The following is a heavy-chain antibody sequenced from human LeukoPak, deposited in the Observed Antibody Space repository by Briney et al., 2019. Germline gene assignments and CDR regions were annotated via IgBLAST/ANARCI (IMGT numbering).Heavy chain of an antibody. CDR2: IYTSGST. CDR3: ASSPRIASYMDV. V-gene: IGHV4-4*07. J-gene: IGHJ6*03. Sequence: SETLSLTCTVSGGSISSYYWSWIRQPAGKGLEWIGRIYTSGSTNYNPSLKSRVTMSVDTSKNQFSLKLSSVTAADTAVYYCASSPRIASYMDVWGKGTTVPVSS. CDR1: GGSISSYY. D-gene: IGHD2-21*01.